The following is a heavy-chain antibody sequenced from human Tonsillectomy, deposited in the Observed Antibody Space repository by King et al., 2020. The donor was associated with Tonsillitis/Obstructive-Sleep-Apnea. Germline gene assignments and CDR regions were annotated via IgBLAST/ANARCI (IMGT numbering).Heavy chain of an antibody. CDR2: IYYSGST. CDR1: GVSITSYY. D-gene: IGHD2-2*01. Sequence: QLQESGPGLLKPSETLSLTCTVSGVSITSYYWSCIRQPPGKVLEWIEYIYYSGSTKYNPSLKSRVTISVDPSKNQFSLKLNSVTAADSAVYYCARMGSSTSPAKVWGQGTLVTVSS. CDR3: ARMGSSTSPAKV. J-gene: IGHJ4*02. V-gene: IGHV4-59*01.